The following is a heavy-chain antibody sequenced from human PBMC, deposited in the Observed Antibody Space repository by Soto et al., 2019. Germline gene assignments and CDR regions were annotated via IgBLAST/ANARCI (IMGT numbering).Heavy chain of an antibody. CDR3: ARDGRRGVGMDHKYYAFDI. D-gene: IGHD2-21*01. V-gene: IGHV4-30-4*01. Sequence: SETLSLTCTVSGGSISSGDYYWSWIRQPPGKGLEWIGYIYYSGSTYYNPSLKSRVTISVDTSKNQFSLKLSSVTAADTAVYYCARDGRRGVGMDHKYYAFDIWGQGTMVTVSS. CDR1: GGSISSGDYY. CDR2: IYYSGST. J-gene: IGHJ3*02.